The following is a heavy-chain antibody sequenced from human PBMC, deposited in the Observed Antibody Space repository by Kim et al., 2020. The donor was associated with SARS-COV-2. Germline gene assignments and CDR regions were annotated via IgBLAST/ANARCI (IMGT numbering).Heavy chain of an antibody. J-gene: IGHJ3*02. CDR2: INPSGGST. CDR3: ARDYDYIWGSYPNAVDI. V-gene: IGHV1-46*01. Sequence: ASVKVSCKASGYTFTSYYMHWVRQAPGQGLEWMGIINPSGGSTSYAQKFQGRVTMTRDTSTSTVYMELSSLRSADTAVYYCARDYDYIWGSYPNAVDIWGQGTMVTVSS. CDR1: GYTFTSYY. D-gene: IGHD3-16*02.